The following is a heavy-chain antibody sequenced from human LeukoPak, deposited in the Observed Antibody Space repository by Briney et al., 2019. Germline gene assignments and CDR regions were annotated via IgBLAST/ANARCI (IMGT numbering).Heavy chain of an antibody. CDR3: ASTVTTSHYFDY. CDR1: GGSISSGDYY. CDR2: IYYSGST. D-gene: IGHD4-17*01. V-gene: IGHV4-30-4*01. Sequence: PSETLSLTCIVSGGSISSGDYYWSWIRQPPGKGLEWIGYIYYSGSTYYNPSLKSRVTISVDTSKNQFSLKLSSVTAADTAVYYCASTVTTSHYFDYWGQGTLVTVSS. J-gene: IGHJ4*02.